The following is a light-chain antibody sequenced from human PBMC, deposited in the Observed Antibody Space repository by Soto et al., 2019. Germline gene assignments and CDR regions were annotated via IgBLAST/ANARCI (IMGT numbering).Light chain of an antibody. CDR2: DAS. J-gene: IGKJ4*01. CDR1: QTVRNNY. Sequence: EFVLTQSPGTLSLSQGERATLSCRASQTVRNNYLAWYQQKPGQAPRLLIYDASSRATGIPDRFSGGGSGTDFTLTISRLEPEYFAVYYCQQFISYPLTFGGGTKLDIK. V-gene: IGKV3-20*01. CDR3: QQFISYPLT.